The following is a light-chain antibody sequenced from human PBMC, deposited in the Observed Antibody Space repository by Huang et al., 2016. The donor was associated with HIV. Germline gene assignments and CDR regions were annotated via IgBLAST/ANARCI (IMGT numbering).Light chain of an antibody. V-gene: IGKV1-17*03. CDR3: LQYEDFEAST. CDR1: QDIDNY. CDR2: AAS. Sequence: DIQMTQSPSAMSASVGDRVTITCRASQDIDNYLAWFQQKPGKVPKRLIVAASGLQSGVPSRFGGSGSGTEFTLTISSLQPEDFATYYCLQYEDFEASTFGQGTRVEI. J-gene: IGKJ1*01.